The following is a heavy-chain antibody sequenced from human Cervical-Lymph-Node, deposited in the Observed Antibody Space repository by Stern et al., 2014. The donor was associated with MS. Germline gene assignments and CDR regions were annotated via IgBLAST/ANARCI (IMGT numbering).Heavy chain of an antibody. J-gene: IGHJ6*02. CDR1: GSIVTTNY. CDR2: IYSGDIT. CDR3: ARGGGGNYYYYGMDV. Sequence: EVQLEESGGGLIQPGGSLRLSCAASGSIVTTNYMSWVRQAPGKGLEWVSLIYSGDITYCADPVKCRFPIPRDNSNNTLYLQMNSLRVEDTAVYYCARGGGGNYYYYGMDVWGQGTTVTVSS. V-gene: IGHV3-53*01. D-gene: IGHD1-1*01.